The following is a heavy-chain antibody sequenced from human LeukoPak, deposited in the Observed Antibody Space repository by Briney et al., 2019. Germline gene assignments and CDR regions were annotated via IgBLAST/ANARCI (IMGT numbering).Heavy chain of an antibody. J-gene: IGHJ6*03. V-gene: IGHV1-18*01. CDR3: ARGTISGQDYYYMDV. CDR2: ISAYNGKT. D-gene: IGHD2-15*01. CDR1: GYTFTSYG. Sequence: ASVKVSCKASGYTFTSYGINWVRQAPGQGLEWMGWISAYNGKTNYAQKLQGRVTMTTDTSTSTEYMELRSLRSDDTAVYYCARGTISGQDYYYMDVWGKGTTVTVSS.